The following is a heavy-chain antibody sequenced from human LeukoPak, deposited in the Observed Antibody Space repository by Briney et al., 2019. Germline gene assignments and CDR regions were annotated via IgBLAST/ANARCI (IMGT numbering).Heavy chain of an antibody. CDR1: GFTFSSYA. CDR2: ISYDGSNK. V-gene: IGHV3-30*07. Sequence: PGRSLRLSCAASGFTFSSYAMHWVRQAPGKGLGWVAVISYDGSNKYYADSVKGRFTISRDNSKNTLYLQMNSLRAEDTAVYYCAKGAGYYGSGSYTLDSWGQGTLVTVSS. D-gene: IGHD3-10*01. J-gene: IGHJ4*02. CDR3: AKGAGYYGSGSYTLDS.